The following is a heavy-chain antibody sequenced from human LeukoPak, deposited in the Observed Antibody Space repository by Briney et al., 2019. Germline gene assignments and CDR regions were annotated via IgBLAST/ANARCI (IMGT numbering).Heavy chain of an antibody. CDR3: AREGYSYSYEY. D-gene: IGHD5-18*01. J-gene: IGHJ4*02. CDR2: IYSGGST. V-gene: IGHV3-66*02. Sequence: GGSLRLSYAASGFTVSSNYMSWVRQAPGKGLEWVSVIYSGGSTYYADSVKGRFTISRDNSKNTLYLQMYSLRAEDTAVYYCAREGYSYSYEYWGQGTMVSVSS. CDR1: GFTVSSNY.